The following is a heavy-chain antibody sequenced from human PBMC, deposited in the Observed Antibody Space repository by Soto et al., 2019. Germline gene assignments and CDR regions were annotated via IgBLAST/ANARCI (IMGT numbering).Heavy chain of an antibody. D-gene: IGHD3-10*01. V-gene: IGHV1-69*01. CDR2: IIPLFGTT. CDR3: AAELGFGKLSVV. J-gene: IGHJ6*02. Sequence: QVQVVQSGVEVRRPGSSVKVSCKASGDTFKNCVISWVRQAPGQGLEWMGGIIPLFGTTDFAQRFQGRLTITTDESTNTAYMELSRRRSEDTATYYCAAELGFGKLSVVWGQGTTVIVSS. CDR1: GDTFKNCV.